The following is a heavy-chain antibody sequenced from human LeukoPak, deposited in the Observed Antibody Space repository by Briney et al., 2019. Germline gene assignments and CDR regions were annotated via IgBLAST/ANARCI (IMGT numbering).Heavy chain of an antibody. CDR3: ARSDIVVVPAAPTLDV. Sequence: GSLRLSCAASGFTFSDYYMSWIRQAPGKGLEWVSYISSSSSYTNYADSVKGRFTISRDNAKNSLYLQMNSLRAEDTAVYYCARSDIVVVPAAPTLDVWGKGTTVTVSS. CDR1: GFTFSDYY. CDR2: ISSSSSYT. D-gene: IGHD2-2*01. J-gene: IGHJ6*04. V-gene: IGHV3-11*06.